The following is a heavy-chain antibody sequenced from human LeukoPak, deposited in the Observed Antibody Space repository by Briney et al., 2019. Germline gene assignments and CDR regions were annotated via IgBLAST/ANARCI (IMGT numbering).Heavy chain of an antibody. CDR1: GFTVSSNY. D-gene: IGHD1-1*01. Sequence: PGESLRLSCAASGFTVSSNYMNWVRQVPGKGLEWVSVTYSGGVTDYADSVKGRFTISRDDSKNTVYLQMSSLRVEDTAVYFCARVHWGTTRYLDSWGQGTLVTVSS. CDR3: ARVHWGTTRYLDS. CDR2: TYSGGVT. J-gene: IGHJ4*02. V-gene: IGHV3-66*01.